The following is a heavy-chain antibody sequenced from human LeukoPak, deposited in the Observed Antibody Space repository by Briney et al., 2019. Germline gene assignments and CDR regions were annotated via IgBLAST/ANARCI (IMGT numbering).Heavy chain of an antibody. J-gene: IGHJ5*02. CDR3: VRYIAGQYRFDP. CDR2: IYPNGLT. Sequence: SQTLSLTCAISGDSISSNFYSWGWIRQPPGKGLEWIGYIYPNGLTLYNPSLKSRVTILVGGSTNHFSLSLTSVTAADTATYYCVRYIAGQYRFDPWGQGTLVTVSS. CDR1: GDSISSNFYS. D-gene: IGHD2-15*01. V-gene: IGHV4-30-2*01.